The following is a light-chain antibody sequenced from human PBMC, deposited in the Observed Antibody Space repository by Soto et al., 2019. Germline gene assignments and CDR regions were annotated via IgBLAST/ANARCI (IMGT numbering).Light chain of an antibody. V-gene: IGKV1-5*01. J-gene: IGKJ5*01. CDR1: RSISDW. Sequence: DIPMTQSPSTLSASLGDRVTITCRASRSISDWLAWYQQKPGKAPELLIFDASSLKSGVPSRFSGSGSGTEFTLTISRLQPDDVATYYCLQYSSHSWTFGQGTRLEIK. CDR3: LQYSSHSWT. CDR2: DAS.